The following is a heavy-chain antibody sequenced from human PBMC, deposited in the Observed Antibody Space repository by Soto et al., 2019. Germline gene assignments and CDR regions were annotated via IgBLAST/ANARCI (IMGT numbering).Heavy chain of an antibody. V-gene: IGHV6-1*01. Sequence: PSQTLSLTCAISGDSVSSNSAAWNWIRQSPSRGREWLGRTYYRSKWYNDYAVSVKSRITINPDTSKNQSSLQLNSVTREDTAVYYCAREEEYYYYYGMDVWGQGTTVTVSS. CDR3: AREEEYYYYYGMDV. CDR1: GDSVSSNSAA. CDR2: TYYRSKWYN. J-gene: IGHJ6*01.